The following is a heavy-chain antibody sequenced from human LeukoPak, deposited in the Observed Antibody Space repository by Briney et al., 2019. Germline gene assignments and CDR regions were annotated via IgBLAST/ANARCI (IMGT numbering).Heavy chain of an antibody. Sequence: GGSLRLSCAPSRFTFSSYGMHWVRQAPGKGLEWVAVTWYDGRNNYYAASVKGRCTLSRHNSTNTAYLEMKSLRAEDTAIYYCAKVSVGPLSRPTHVALYYGMDVWGQGNTVTVSS. V-gene: IGHV3-33*06. J-gene: IGHJ6*02. CDR3: AKVSVGPLSRPTHVALYYGMDV. D-gene: IGHD2-8*01. CDR2: TWYDGRNN. CDR1: RFTFSSYG.